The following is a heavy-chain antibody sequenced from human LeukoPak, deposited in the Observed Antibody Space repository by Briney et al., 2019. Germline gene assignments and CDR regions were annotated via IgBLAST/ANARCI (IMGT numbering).Heavy chain of an antibody. CDR3: ARQYCSGGSCYSLFTYYYYMDV. D-gene: IGHD2-15*01. CDR2: ISSSSSYI. CDR1: GFTFSSYS. V-gene: IGHV3-21*01. J-gene: IGHJ6*03. Sequence: GGSLRLSCAASGFTFSSYSMNWVRQAPGKGLEWVSSISSSSSYIYYADSVKGRFTISRDNAKNSLYLQVNSLRAEDTAVYYCARQYCSGGSCYSLFTYYYYMDVWGKGTTVTVSS.